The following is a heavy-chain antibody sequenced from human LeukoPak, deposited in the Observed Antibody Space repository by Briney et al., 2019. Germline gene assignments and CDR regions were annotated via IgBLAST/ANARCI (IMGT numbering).Heavy chain of an antibody. CDR3: AIPMKGPGIAAAGTPGY. CDR2: IRYDGSNK. D-gene: IGHD6-13*01. CDR1: GFTFSSYG. J-gene: IGHJ4*02. V-gene: IGHV3-30*02. Sequence: GGSLRLSCAASGFTFSSYGMHWVRQAPGKGLEWVAFIRYDGSNKYYADSVEGRFTISRDNSKNTLYLQMNSLRTEDTAVYYCAIPMKGPGIAAAGTPGYWGQGTLVTVSS.